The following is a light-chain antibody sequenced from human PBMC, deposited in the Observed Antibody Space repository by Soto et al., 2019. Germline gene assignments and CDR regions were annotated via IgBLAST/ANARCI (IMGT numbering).Light chain of an antibody. CDR2: GAS. V-gene: IGKV3-20*01. CDR1: QSVSNNY. J-gene: IGKJ1*01. Sequence: EIVLTQSPGTLSLSPGERATLSCRASQSVSNNYLAWYQQKPGQAPSLLIYGASSRATGIPDRFSGSGSGTDFTLTINRLEPEDLAVYYCQHYGSSPWTFGQGTKVDIK. CDR3: QHYGSSPWT.